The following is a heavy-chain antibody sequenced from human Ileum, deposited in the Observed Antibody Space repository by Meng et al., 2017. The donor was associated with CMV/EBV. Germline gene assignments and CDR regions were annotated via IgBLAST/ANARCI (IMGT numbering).Heavy chain of an antibody. CDR3: VRAQTGLASYLVDF. Sequence: AGIPFNVHAVHWVRQAPGRGLEWVTIISSNGKTQHYAGSVRGRFIISRDNSKNTVDIQMNSLTSDDTAVYYCVRAQTGLASYLVDFWGQGTLVTVSS. V-gene: IGHV3-30*04. J-gene: IGHJ4*02. D-gene: IGHD3-16*02. CDR2: ISSNGKTQ. CDR1: GIPFNVHA.